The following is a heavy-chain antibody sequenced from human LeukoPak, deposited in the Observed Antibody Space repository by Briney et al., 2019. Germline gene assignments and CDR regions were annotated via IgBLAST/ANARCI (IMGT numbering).Heavy chain of an antibody. CDR1: GFTFSSYA. J-gene: IGHJ4*02. CDR2: ISGSGGST. V-gene: IGHV3-23*01. D-gene: IGHD6-19*01. CDR3: AKVGGSGWYYFDY. Sequence: PGGXLRLSCAASGFTFSSYAMSWVSQAPGKGLEWVSAISGSGGSTYYADSVKGRFTISRDNSKNTLYMQMNSLRAEDTAVYYCAKVGGSGWYYFDYWGQGTLVTVSS.